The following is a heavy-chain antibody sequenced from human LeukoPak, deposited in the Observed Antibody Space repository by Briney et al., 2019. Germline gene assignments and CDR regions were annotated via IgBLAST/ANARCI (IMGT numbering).Heavy chain of an antibody. CDR2: ISYDGSNK. Sequence: GSLRLSCAASGFTFSSYAMHWVRQAPGKGLEWVAVISYDGSNKYYADSVRGRFTISRDNSKNTLYLQMNSLRAEDTAMYYCARQMQSHGNFDSWGQGTLVTVSS. V-gene: IGHV3-30-3*01. CDR1: GFTFSSYA. CDR3: ARQMQSHGNFDS. D-gene: IGHD1-26*01. J-gene: IGHJ4*02.